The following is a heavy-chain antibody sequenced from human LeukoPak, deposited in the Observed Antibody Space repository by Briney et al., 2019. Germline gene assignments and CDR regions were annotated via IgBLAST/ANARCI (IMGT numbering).Heavy chain of an antibody. D-gene: IGHD5-12*01. CDR2: ISYDGSNK. CDR3: AKDEKWLRLGYYFDY. V-gene: IGHV3-30*18. Sequence: GGSLRPSCAASGFTFSSYGMHWVRQAPGKGLEWVAVISYDGSNKYYADSVKGRFTISRDNSKNTLYLQMNSLRAEDTAVYYCAKDEKWLRLGYYFDYWGQGTLVTVSS. J-gene: IGHJ4*02. CDR1: GFTFSSYG.